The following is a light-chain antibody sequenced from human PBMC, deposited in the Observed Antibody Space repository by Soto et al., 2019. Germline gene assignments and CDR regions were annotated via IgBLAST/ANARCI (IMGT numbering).Light chain of an antibody. CDR2: GAS. Sequence: EIVLTQSPGTLSLSPGERANLSCRASQSVSSNYLAWYQQKPGQAPRLLIYGASSRATGIPYRFSCSGSGTYFTLNISRLEPEDFALYYCQHSSTSTFGQGITLEI. J-gene: IGKJ2*01. CDR3: QHSSTST. V-gene: IGKV3-20*01. CDR1: QSVSSNY.